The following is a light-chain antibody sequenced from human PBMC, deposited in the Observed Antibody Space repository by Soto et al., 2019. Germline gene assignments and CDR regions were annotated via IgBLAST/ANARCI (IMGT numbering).Light chain of an antibody. J-gene: IGKJ5*01. Sequence: EILLTQSPCTLSLSPGERATLSCRASQSVSSYLAWYQQKPGQAPRLLIYGASTRATGIPVIFSGSGSGTEFTLTITSLQPEDSAVYYCQQYNSLITFGQGTRLEIK. CDR1: QSVSSY. V-gene: IGKV3-15*01. CDR3: QQYNSLIT. CDR2: GAS.